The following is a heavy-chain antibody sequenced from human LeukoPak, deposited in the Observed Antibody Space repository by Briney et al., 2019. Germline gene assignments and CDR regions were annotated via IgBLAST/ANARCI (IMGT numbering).Heavy chain of an antibody. V-gene: IGHV5-51*01. Sequence: GESLKISCKGSGYSFTSYWIGWVRQMPGKGLEWMGTISDTRYSPSFQGQVTISADKSISTAYLQWSSLKASDTAMYYCARPPYGSGTYYENWGQGTLVTVSS. D-gene: IGHD3-10*01. CDR2: ISDT. CDR1: GYSFTSYW. CDR3: ARPPYGSGTYYEN. J-gene: IGHJ4*02.